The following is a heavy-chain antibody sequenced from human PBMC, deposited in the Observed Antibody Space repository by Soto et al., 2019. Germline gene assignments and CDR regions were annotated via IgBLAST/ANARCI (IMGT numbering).Heavy chain of an antibody. CDR3: AVHRATPGVALSNWFGL. V-gene: IGHV4-59*08. CDR1: GASISHYY. D-gene: IGHD3-10*01. J-gene: IGHJ5*02. Sequence: SETLSLTCTVSGASISHYYCNWIRQPPGKGLQWIGHMYYSGSTNHNPSLKSRVSIAEDTSRNQFSLKLTSMTVADTAVYYCAVHRATPGVALSNWFGLWGQGSLVTVSS. CDR2: MYYSGST.